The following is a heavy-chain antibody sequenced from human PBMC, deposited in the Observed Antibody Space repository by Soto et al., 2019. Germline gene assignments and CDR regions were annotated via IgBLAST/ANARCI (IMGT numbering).Heavy chain of an antibody. D-gene: IGHD1-26*01. CDR3: ARRGSWSDYDY. CDR1: GFTFSSYA. J-gene: IGHJ4*02. Sequence: EVQLLESGGGLVQPGGSLRLSCAASGFTFSSYAMRWVRQAPVKGLEWVSAISGSGGSTYYADSVKGRFTISRDNSKNTLYLQMNSLRAEDTVVYYCARRGSWSDYDYWGQGTLVTVSS. CDR2: ISGSGGST. V-gene: IGHV3-23*01.